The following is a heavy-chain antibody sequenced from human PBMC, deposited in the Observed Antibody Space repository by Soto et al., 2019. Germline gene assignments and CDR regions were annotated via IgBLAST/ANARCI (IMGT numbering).Heavy chain of an antibody. CDR1: GGSISSGGYY. Sequence: PSETLSLTYTVSGGSISSGGYYWSWIRQHPGKGLEWIGYIYYSGSTYYNPSLKSRVTISVDTSKNQFSLKLSSVTAADTAVYYCARDLGAAAGLDYWGQGTLVTVSS. V-gene: IGHV4-31*03. CDR2: IYYSGST. J-gene: IGHJ4*02. CDR3: ARDLGAAAGLDY. D-gene: IGHD6-13*01.